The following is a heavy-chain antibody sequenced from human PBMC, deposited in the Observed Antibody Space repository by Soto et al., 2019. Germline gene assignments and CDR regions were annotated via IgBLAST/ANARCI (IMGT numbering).Heavy chain of an antibody. CDR1: GGTLSDHG. Sequence: QVQLEQSGAEVKKPGSSVKISCKASGGTLSDHGVSWLRQAPGQGLEWVGGTIPVFNTAKYAPKFQGRVTIAADKSTNIAHMELGSLRSDDTAFYYCARGVYGSGNYYTGPSAFDIWGQGTLVIVSS. V-gene: IGHV1-69*06. D-gene: IGHD3-10*01. J-gene: IGHJ3*02. CDR2: TIPVFNTA. CDR3: ARGVYGSGNYYTGPSAFDI.